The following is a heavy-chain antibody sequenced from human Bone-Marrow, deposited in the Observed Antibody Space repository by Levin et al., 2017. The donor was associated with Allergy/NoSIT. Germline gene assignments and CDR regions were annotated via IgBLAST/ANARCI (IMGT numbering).Heavy chain of an antibody. CDR2: MYHSGST. CDR3: ARISPDDYGDYV. D-gene: IGHD4-17*01. Sequence: PSETLSLTCTVSGGSFSSNYWSWIRQPPGKGLEWIGYMYHSGSTNYNPSLKSRVTISVDTSKNQFSLKLSSVTAADTAVYYCARISPDDYGDYVWGQGTLVTVSS. CDR1: GGSFSSNY. J-gene: IGHJ4*02. V-gene: IGHV4-59*01.